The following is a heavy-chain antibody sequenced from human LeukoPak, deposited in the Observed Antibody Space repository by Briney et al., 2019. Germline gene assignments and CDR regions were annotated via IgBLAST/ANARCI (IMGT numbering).Heavy chain of an antibody. J-gene: IGHJ4*02. V-gene: IGHV3-30-3*01. CDR1: GFTFSSYA. CDR2: ISYDGSNK. CDR3: ARVEYQLLPFDY. D-gene: IGHD2-2*01. Sequence: GGSLRLSCGASGFTFSSYAMHWVRQAPGKGLEWGAVISYDGSNKYYADSVKGRFTISRDNSKNTLYLQMNSLRAEHTAVYYCARVEYQLLPFDYWGQGTLVTVSS.